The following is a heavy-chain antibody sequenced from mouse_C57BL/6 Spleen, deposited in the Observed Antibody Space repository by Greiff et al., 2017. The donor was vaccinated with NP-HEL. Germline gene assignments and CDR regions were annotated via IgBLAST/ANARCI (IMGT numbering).Heavy chain of an antibody. CDR2: ISSGSSTI. CDR3: AKAIYYYGSSYGFDY. D-gene: IGHD1-1*01. CDR1: GFTFSDYG. Sequence: EVQGVESGGGLVKPGGSLKLSCAASGFTFSDYGMHWVRQAPEKGLEWVAYISSGSSTIYYADTVKGRFTISRDNAKNTLFLQMTSLRSEDTAMYYCAKAIYYYGSSYGFDYWGQGTTLTVSS. V-gene: IGHV5-17*01. J-gene: IGHJ2*01.